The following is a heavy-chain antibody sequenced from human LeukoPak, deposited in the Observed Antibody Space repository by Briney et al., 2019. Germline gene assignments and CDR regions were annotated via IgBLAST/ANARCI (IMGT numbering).Heavy chain of an antibody. V-gene: IGHV4-34*01. CDR3: AVSDYGSGRHVDY. D-gene: IGHD3-10*01. CDR1: GGSFSGYY. Sequence: SETLSLTCAVYGGSFSGYYWSWIRQPPGKGLEWIGEINHSGNTNSNPSLKSRVTISVDTSKNQFSLKLSSVTAADTAVYYCAVSDYGSGRHVDYWGQGTLVTVSS. J-gene: IGHJ4*02. CDR2: INHSGNT.